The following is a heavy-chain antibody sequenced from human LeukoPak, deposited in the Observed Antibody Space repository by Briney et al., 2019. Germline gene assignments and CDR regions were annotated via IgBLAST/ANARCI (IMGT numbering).Heavy chain of an antibody. CDR1: GFTFSSYG. CDR2: IWYDGSNK. V-gene: IGHV3-33*01. J-gene: IGHJ4*02. D-gene: IGHD4-17*01. CDR3: ARSPHYGDYSSVDY. Sequence: GGSLRLSCAASGFTFSSYGMHWVRQAPGKGLEWVAVIWYDGSNKYYADSVKGRFTISRDNSKQTLYLQMNSRRAEDTAVYYRARSPHYGDYSSVDYWGQGTLVTVSS.